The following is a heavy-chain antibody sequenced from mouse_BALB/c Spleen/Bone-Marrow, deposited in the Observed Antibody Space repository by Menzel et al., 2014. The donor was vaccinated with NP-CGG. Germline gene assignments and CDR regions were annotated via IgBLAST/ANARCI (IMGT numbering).Heavy chain of an antibody. V-gene: IGHV7-1*02. D-gene: IGHD1-2*01. CDR3: ARDYYGYDY. Sequence: EVKVVESGGGLVQPGGSLRLSCAPSGFTFSDFYMEWVRQPPGKRLEWIAASRNKANDYTTEYSASVKGRFIVSRDTSQSILYLQMNALRAEDTAIYYCARDYYGYDYWGQGTTLTVSS. CDR1: GFTFSDFY. J-gene: IGHJ2*01. CDR2: SRNKANDYTT.